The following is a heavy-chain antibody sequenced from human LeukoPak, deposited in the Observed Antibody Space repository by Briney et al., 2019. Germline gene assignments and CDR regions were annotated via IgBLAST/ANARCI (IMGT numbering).Heavy chain of an antibody. CDR3: ARGRRGEVANLDY. CDR1: GGSISRYY. Sequence: SETLSLTCTVSGGSISRYYWSWIRQPPGKGLEWIGYIYYSGSTNYNPSLKSRVTISVDTSKNQFSLKLSSVTAADTAVYYCARGRRGEVANLDYWGQGTLVTVSS. D-gene: IGHD3-16*01. J-gene: IGHJ4*02. CDR2: IYYSGST. V-gene: IGHV4-59*01.